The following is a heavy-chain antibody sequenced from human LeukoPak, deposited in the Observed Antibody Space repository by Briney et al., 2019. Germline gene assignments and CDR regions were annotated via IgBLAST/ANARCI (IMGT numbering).Heavy chain of an antibody. Sequence: GGSLRLSCAASGFALSSHWVTWVRQVPGRGPEWVANVNRDGSETYYLDFVKGRFTISKDNAKNSLYLQMNSLRAEDTALYHCARNNGMDVWGQGTTVIVSS. CDR3: ARNNGMDV. J-gene: IGHJ6*02. CDR1: GFALSSHW. V-gene: IGHV3-7*03. CDR2: VNRDGSET.